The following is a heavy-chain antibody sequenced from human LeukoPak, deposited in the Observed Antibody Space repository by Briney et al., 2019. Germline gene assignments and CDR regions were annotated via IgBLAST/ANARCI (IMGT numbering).Heavy chain of an antibody. CDR1: GFTFSSYA. Sequence: PGGPLRLSCAASGFTFSSYAVSWVRQAPGKGLEWVSAISGSGGSTYYADSVKGRFTISRDNSKNTLYLQMNSLRAEDTAVYYCAKDQVSVPAASDYWGQGTLVTVSS. CDR2: ISGSGGST. J-gene: IGHJ4*02. CDR3: AKDQVSVPAASDY. V-gene: IGHV3-23*01. D-gene: IGHD2-2*01.